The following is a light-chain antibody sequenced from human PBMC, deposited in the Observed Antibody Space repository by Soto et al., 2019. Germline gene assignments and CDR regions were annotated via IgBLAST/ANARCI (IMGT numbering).Light chain of an antibody. CDR1: QRVSGSY. J-gene: IGKJ1*01. CDR2: GAS. V-gene: IGKV3-20*01. Sequence: EDVLTQSLGTLSLSPRERDTLSCRASQRVSGSYLAWYQQKPGQAPRLHIYGASSRATGIPDRFSGSGSGTDFTLTISRLEADDFAVYYCQDYGSSRTFGQGTKVDIK. CDR3: QDYGSSRT.